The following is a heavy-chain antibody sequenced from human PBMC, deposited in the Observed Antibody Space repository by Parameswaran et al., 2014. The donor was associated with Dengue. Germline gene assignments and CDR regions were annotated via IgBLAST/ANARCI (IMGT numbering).Heavy chain of an antibody. D-gene: IGHD2-15*01. Sequence: WVRQAPGQGLEWMGRINPNSGGTNYAQKFQGRVTMTRDTSISTAYMELSRLRSDDTAVYYCARLRLGYCSGGSCYSAYFDYWGQGTLVTVSS. J-gene: IGHJ4*02. V-gene: IGHV1-2*06. CDR3: ARLRLGYCSGGSCYSAYFDY. CDR2: INPNSGGT.